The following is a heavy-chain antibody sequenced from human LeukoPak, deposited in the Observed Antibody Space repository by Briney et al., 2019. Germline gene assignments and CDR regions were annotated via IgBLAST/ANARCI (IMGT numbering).Heavy chain of an antibody. CDR2: IRYDGSNK. J-gene: IGHJ6*03. CDR1: GFTFSSYG. CDR3: ARDSAAAAAGNGLWYYYYYMDV. D-gene: IGHD6-13*01. Sequence: GGSLRLSCAASGFTFSSYGMHWVRQAPGKGLEWVAFIRYDGSNKYYADSVKGRFTISRDNSKNTLYLQMNSLRAEDTAVYYCARDSAAAAAGNGLWYYYYYMDVWGKGTTVTVSS. V-gene: IGHV3-30*02.